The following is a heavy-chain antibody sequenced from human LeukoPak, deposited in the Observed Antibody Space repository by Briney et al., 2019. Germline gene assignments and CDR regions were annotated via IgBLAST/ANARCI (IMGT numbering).Heavy chain of an antibody. D-gene: IGHD2-2*01. Sequence: ASVKVSCKASGGTFSSYAISWVRQAPGQGLEWMGGIIPILGTANYAQKFQGRVTITADESTSTAYMELSSLRSEDTAVYYCARSPALRYCSSTSCPMFAFDIWGQGTMVTVSS. J-gene: IGHJ3*02. V-gene: IGHV1-69*01. CDR2: IIPILGTA. CDR1: GGTFSSYA. CDR3: ARSPALRYCSSTSCPMFAFDI.